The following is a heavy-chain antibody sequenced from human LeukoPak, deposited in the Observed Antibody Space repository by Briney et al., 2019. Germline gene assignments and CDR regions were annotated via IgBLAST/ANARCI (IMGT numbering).Heavy chain of an antibody. CDR3: AKDSWYSSGWTSYYYYYYMDV. V-gene: IGHV3-30*02. J-gene: IGHJ6*03. CDR1: GFTFISYG. Sequence: GGSLRLSCAASGFTFISYGMHWVRQAPGKGLEGVAFIRYDGSNKYYADSVKGRFTISRDNSKNTLYLQMNSLRAEDTAVYYCAKDSWYSSGWTSYYYYYYMDVWGKGTTVTISS. CDR2: IRYDGSNK. D-gene: IGHD6-19*01.